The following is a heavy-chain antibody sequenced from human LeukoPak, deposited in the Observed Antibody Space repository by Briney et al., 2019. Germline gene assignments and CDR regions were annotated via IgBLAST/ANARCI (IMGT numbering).Heavy chain of an antibody. CDR2: IKQDGSEK. CDR3: AREADVVVAATHFDY. CDR1: GFTFGSYW. V-gene: IGHV3-7*01. Sequence: PGGSLRLSCAASGFTFGSYWMSWVRQAPGKGLEWVANIKQDGSEKYYVDSVKGRFTISRGNAKNSLYLQMNSLRAEDTAVYYCAREADVVVAATHFDYWGQGTLVTVSS. J-gene: IGHJ4*02. D-gene: IGHD2-15*01.